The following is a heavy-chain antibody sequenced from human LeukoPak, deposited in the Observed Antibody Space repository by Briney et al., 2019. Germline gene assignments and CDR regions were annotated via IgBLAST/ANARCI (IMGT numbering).Heavy chain of an antibody. CDR1: GGTFSSYA. CDR2: IIPNFGTA. V-gene: IGHV1-69*06. Sequence: SVKVSCKASGGTFSSYAISWVRQAPGQGLEWMGRIIPNFGTANYAQKFQGRVTITADKPTSTAYMELSSLRSEDTAVYYCARDWSRGYCTNGVCYAGRGFDYWGQGTLVPVYS. CDR3: ARDWSRGYCTNGVCYAGRGFDY. J-gene: IGHJ4*02. D-gene: IGHD2-8*01.